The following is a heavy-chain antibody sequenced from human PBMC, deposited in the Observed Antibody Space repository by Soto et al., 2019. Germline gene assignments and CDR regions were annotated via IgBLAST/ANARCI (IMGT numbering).Heavy chain of an antibody. CDR2: ISGGGGSS. V-gene: IGHV3-23*01. D-gene: IGHD2-21*02. Sequence: EVQLLESGGGLVQPGGSLRLSCAASGFTFSNYAMSWVRQAPGKGLEWVSGISGGGGSSYYADSVKGRFTISRDNSKNTLYLQMNILRAEDRAVYYCAHNCGVDCHSVFFYWGQGTLVIVSS. CDR1: GFTFSNYA. J-gene: IGHJ4*02. CDR3: AHNCGVDCHSVFFY.